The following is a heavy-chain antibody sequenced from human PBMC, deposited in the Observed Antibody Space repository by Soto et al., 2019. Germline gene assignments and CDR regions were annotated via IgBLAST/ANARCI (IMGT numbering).Heavy chain of an antibody. CDR3: AKEDEQGQYAHFDY. CDR1: GFAFSGYA. J-gene: IGHJ4*02. Sequence: QAQLVESGGGVVQPGKSLRLSCAASGFAFSGYAMHWVRQAPGKGLEWVAVISHDETYENYADSVKGRFTISRDNSRHTLHVQMNSLRPEDTAVYYSAKEDEQGQYAHFDYWGQGTLVTVSS. CDR2: ISHDETYE. V-gene: IGHV3-30*18. D-gene: IGHD2-2*01.